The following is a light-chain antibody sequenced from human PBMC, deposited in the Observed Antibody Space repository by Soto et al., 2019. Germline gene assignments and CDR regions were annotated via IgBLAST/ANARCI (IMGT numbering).Light chain of an antibody. CDR3: LQHSSYPWT. Sequence: EIVLTQSPGTLSLSPGERATLFCRASQSFTTSQLAWYQQRPGQAPRVLIFGASRRATGIPDRFSGSGSGTDFTLTISRLEPEDFATYYCLQHSSYPWTFGQGTKVEIK. V-gene: IGKV3-20*01. J-gene: IGKJ1*01. CDR1: QSFTTSQ. CDR2: GAS.